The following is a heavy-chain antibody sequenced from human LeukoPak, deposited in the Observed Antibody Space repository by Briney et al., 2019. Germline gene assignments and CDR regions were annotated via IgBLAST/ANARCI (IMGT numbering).Heavy chain of an antibody. V-gene: IGHV4-34*01. CDR1: GGSFSGYY. CDR2: INHSGST. D-gene: IGHD3-10*01. J-gene: IGHJ6*03. Sequence: SETLSHTCAVYGGSFSGYYWSWIRQPPGKGLEWIGEINHSGSTNYNPSLKSRVTISVDTSKNQFSLKLSSVTAADTAVYYCAREMEDKSFSFGELRKNYYYYMDVWGKGTTVTVSS. CDR3: AREMEDKSFSFGELRKNYYYYMDV.